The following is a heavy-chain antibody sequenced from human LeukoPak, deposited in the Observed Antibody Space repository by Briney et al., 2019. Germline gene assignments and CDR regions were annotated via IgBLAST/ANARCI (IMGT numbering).Heavy chain of an antibody. J-gene: IGHJ6*02. V-gene: IGHV6-1*01. Sequence: SQTLSRTCAIAGDSVSSNSGTWNWIRQSPSRGLEWLGRTYYRSNSHKDYAGCVQTPITINPDTSKNNFSLQLTSVTPEDTAVYFCARRKSKRLDVWGQGTTVTVSS. CDR1: GDSVSSNSGT. CDR2: TYYRSNSHK. D-gene: IGHD5/OR15-5a*01. CDR3: ARRKSKRLDV.